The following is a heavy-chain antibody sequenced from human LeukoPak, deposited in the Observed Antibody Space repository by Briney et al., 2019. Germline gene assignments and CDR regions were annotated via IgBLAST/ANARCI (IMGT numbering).Heavy chain of an antibody. CDR3: ARGSSRYFDWSFDY. CDR2: IIPILGIA. V-gene: IGHV1-69*04. CDR1: GGTFSSYA. J-gene: IGHJ4*02. Sequence: ASVKLSCKASGGTFSSYAISWVRQAPGQGLEWMGRIIPILGIANYAQKFQGRVTITADKSTSTAYMELSSLRSEDTAVYYCARGSSRYFDWSFDYWGQGTLVTVSS. D-gene: IGHD3-9*01.